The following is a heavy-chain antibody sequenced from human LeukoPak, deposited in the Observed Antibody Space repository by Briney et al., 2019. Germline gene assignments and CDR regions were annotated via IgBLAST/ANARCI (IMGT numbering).Heavy chain of an antibody. J-gene: IGHJ4*02. CDR3: ARAILIAVAGPGYFDY. CDR1: GGTFSSYA. Sequence: AASVKVSCKASGGTFSSYAISWVRQAPGQGLEWMGGIIPIFGTANYAQKFQGRVTITADGSTSTAYMELSSLRSEDTAVYYCARAILIAVAGPGYFDYWGQGTLVTVSS. D-gene: IGHD6-19*01. V-gene: IGHV1-69*13. CDR2: IIPIFGTA.